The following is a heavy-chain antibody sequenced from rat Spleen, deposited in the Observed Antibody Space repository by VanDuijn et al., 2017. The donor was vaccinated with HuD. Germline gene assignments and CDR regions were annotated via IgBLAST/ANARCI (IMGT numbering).Heavy chain of an antibody. CDR2: IWTAGST. Sequence: QVQLKESGPGLVQPSQTLSLICTVSGFSLISNSVHWVRQPTGKGLEWLGIIWTAGSTDYNSALRSRLSISRDTSKSQVFLKMNNLQTEDTAMYFCAGYQNFDYWGQGVMVTVSS. CDR3: AGYQNFDY. CDR1: GFSLISNS. V-gene: IGHV2-30*01. J-gene: IGHJ2*01.